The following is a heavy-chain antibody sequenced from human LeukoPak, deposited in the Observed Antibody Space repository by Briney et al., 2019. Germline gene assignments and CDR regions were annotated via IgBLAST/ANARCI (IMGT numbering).Heavy chain of an antibody. CDR1: GGSISSSSYY. CDR3: ARHGNFGYGKPYYMDV. J-gene: IGHJ6*03. CDR2: IYYSGST. Sequence: SETLSLTCTVSGGSISSSSYYWGWIRQPPGKGLEWIGSIYYSGSTYYNPSLKSRVTISVDTSKNQFSLKLSSVTAADTAVYYCARHGNFGYGKPYYMDVWGKGTTVTVSS. D-gene: IGHD5-18*01. V-gene: IGHV4-39*01.